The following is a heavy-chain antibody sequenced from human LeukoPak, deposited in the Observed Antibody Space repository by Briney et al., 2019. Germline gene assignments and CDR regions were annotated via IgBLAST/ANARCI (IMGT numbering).Heavy chain of an antibody. D-gene: IGHD3-3*01. CDR3: ARAPSWYFGASYFDY. J-gene: IGHJ4*02. Sequence: SETLSLTCTVSGGSISSSSYYWGWIRQPPGKGLEWIGYIYHSGSTYYNPSLKSRVTISVDRSKNQFSLKLSSVTAADTAVYYCARAPSWYFGASYFDYWGQGTLVTVSS. CDR2: IYHSGST. CDR1: GGSISSSSYY. V-gene: IGHV4-30-2*01.